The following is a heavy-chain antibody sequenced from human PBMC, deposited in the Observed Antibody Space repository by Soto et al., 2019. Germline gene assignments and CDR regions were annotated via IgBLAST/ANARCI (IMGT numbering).Heavy chain of an antibody. D-gene: IGHD6-6*01. CDR2: AHHSGRT. Sequence: SETLSLICTVSGGSISSYYWSWIRQPPGKGLEWIGEAHHSGRTNYNPSLKSRVTISVDRSQNLFSLKLASVTAADTAVYYCARSSITPRLFMYPFDYWGQGTLVTVSS. J-gene: IGHJ4*02. CDR3: ARSSITPRLFMYPFDY. CDR1: GGSISSYY. V-gene: IGHV4-59*12.